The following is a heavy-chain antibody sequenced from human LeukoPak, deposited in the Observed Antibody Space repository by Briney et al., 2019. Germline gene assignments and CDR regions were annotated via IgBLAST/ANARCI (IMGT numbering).Heavy chain of an antibody. CDR1: GITFSSYS. D-gene: IGHD2-2*01. J-gene: IGHJ4*02. Sequence: KPGGSLRLSCAASGITFSSYSMNWVRQAPGKGLEWVSSISSSSSYIYYADSVKGRFTISRDNAKNLLYLQMNSLRAEDTAVYYCARVCSTSCQRPYWGQGTLVTVSS. V-gene: IGHV3-21*01. CDR2: ISSSSSYI. CDR3: ARVCSTSCQRPY.